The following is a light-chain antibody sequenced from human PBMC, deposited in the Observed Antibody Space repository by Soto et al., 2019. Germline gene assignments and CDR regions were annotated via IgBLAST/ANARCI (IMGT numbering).Light chain of an antibody. CDR1: QSVSSGY. CDR3: QQFRT. CDR2: GAS. Sequence: EVVLTQSPGTLSLSPGERATLSCRASQSVSSGYLAWYQQKPGQAPRLLIFGASSRATGIPDRFSGSGSGTDFTLTISRLEPEDFAVYYCQQFRTFGPGTKVDIQ. V-gene: IGKV3-20*01. J-gene: IGKJ3*01.